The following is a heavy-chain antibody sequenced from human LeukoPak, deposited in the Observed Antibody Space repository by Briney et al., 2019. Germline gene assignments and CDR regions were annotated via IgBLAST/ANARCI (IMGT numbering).Heavy chain of an antibody. J-gene: IGHJ4*02. CDR2: VSGSGGST. V-gene: IGHV3-23*01. Sequence: GGSLRLSRAASGSTFSSYAMSWVRQAPGKGLEWVSAVSGSGGSTYYADSVKGRFTISRDNSKNTLYLQMNSLRAEDTAVYYCAKLGLRYFFDYWGQGTLVTVSS. D-gene: IGHD3-3*01. CDR3: AKLGLRYFFDY. CDR1: GSTFSSYA.